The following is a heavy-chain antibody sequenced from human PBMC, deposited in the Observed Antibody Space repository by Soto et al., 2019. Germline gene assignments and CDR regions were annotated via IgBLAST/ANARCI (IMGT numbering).Heavy chain of an antibody. V-gene: IGHV4-61*01. CDR2: IYYSGST. Sequence: SETLSLTCTVSGGSVSSGSYYWSWIRQPPGKGLEWIGYIYYSGSTNYNPSLKSRVTISVDTSKNQFSLKLSSVTAADTAVYYCARATVPAAMEYYYYGMDVWGQGTTVTVSS. D-gene: IGHD2-2*01. J-gene: IGHJ6*02. CDR3: ARATVPAAMEYYYYGMDV. CDR1: GGSVSSGSYY.